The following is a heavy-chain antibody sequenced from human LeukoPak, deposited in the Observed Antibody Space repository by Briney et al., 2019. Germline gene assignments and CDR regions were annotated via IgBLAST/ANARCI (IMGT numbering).Heavy chain of an antibody. V-gene: IGHV1-2*02. CDR3: ARIVTLTGEVRVAY. D-gene: IGHD7-27*01. CDR1: GYTFTGYY. J-gene: IGHJ4*02. Sequence: ASVKVSCKASGYTFTGYYMHWVRQAPGQGLEWMGWINPNSGGTKYAQKFQGRVTMTGDTSISTAYMELSSLRSDDTAVYYCARIVTLTGEVRVAYWGQGTLVKVSS. CDR2: INPNSGGT.